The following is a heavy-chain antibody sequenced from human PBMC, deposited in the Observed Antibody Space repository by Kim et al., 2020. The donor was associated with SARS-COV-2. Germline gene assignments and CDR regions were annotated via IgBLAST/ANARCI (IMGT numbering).Heavy chain of an antibody. CDR3: ASAGYYYATRDFDY. J-gene: IGHJ4*02. Sequence: YLDSMKGRFTIARDDAKRSLSLQRDSLRVEDTARYYCASAGYYYATRDFDYWGQGTLVTVSS. V-gene: IGHV3-7*03. D-gene: IGHD3-10*01.